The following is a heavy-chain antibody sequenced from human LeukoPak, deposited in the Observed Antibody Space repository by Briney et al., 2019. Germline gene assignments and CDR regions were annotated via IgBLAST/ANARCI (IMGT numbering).Heavy chain of an antibody. CDR3: ARVFEYSSSLLYYYGMDV. J-gene: IGHJ6*02. D-gene: IGHD6-6*01. V-gene: IGHV3-64*01. CDR1: GFTFSSYA. CDR2: ISSNGGST. Sequence: GGSLRLSCAASGFTFSSYAMPWVRQAPGKGLEYVSAISSNGGSTYYANSVKGRFTISRDNSKNTLYLQMGSLRAEDMAVYYCARVFEYSSSLLYYYGMDVWGQGTTVTVSS.